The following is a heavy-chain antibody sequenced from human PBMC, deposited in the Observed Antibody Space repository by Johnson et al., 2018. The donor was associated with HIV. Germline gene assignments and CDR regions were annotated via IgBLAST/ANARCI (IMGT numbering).Heavy chain of an antibody. CDR3: AKARGYDPYDAFDI. CDR1: GFTFSGYG. J-gene: IGHJ3*02. CDR2: ISNGGSNK. V-gene: IGHV3-30*18. D-gene: IGHD5-12*01. Sequence: QVQLVESGGGVVQPGKSLRLSCAASGFTFSGYGMHWVRQAPGKGLEWVAVISNGGSNKDYADAVKGRFTISRDNSKNTLYLQMNSLRAEDTAVYYWAKARGYDPYDAFDIWGQGTMVTVSS.